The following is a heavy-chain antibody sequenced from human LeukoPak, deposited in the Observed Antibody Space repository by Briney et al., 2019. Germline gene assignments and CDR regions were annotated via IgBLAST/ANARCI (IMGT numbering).Heavy chain of an antibody. D-gene: IGHD4-17*01. V-gene: IGHV1-2*02. CDR3: ARGTVTTPVENDY. CDR2: INPNSGGT. CDR1: GYTFTGYY. J-gene: IGHJ4*02. Sequence: GASVKVSCKASGYTFTGYYLHWVRQAPGQGLEWMGWINPNSGGTNYAQKFQGRVTMTRDTSISTAYMELSRLRSDDTAVYYCARGTVTTPVENDYWGQGTLVTVSS.